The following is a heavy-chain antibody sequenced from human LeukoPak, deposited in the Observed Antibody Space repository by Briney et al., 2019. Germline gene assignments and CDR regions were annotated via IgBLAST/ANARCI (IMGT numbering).Heavy chain of an antibody. Sequence: SETLSLTCAVYGGSFSGYYWSWIRQPPGKGLEWIGEINHSGSTNHNPSLKSRVTISVDTSKNQFSLKLSSVTAADTAVYYCARFPSVVVTVPWGQGTLVTVSS. CDR1: GGSFSGYY. CDR2: INHSGST. V-gene: IGHV4-34*01. D-gene: IGHD3-22*01. CDR3: ARFPSVVVTVP. J-gene: IGHJ5*02.